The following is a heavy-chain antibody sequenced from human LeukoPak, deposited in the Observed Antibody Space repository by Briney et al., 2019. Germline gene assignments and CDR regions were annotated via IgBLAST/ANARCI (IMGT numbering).Heavy chain of an antibody. V-gene: IGHV3-74*01. CDR2: INSDGSST. CDR1: GFTFSSYW. J-gene: IGHJ5*02. CDR3: ARDLAYCGGDCYFFYGWFDP. D-gene: IGHD2-21*02. Sequence: GGSLRLSCAASGFTFSSYWMHWVRQAPGKGLVWVSRINSDGSSTSYADSVKGRFTISRDNAKNTLYLQMNSLRAEDTALYYCARDLAYCGGDCYFFYGWFDPWGQGTLVTVSS.